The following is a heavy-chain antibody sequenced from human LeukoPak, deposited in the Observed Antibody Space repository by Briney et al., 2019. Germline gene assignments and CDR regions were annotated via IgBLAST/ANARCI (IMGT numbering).Heavy chain of an antibody. D-gene: IGHD6-13*01. CDR2: IYHSGST. V-gene: IGHV4-38-2*02. CDR3: ARGSEDSSSWYENWFDP. Sequence: PSETLSLTCTVSGYSISSGYYWGWIRQPPGKGLEWIGSIYHSGSTYYNPSLKSRVTMSIDTSKNQFSLKLSSVTAADTAVYYCARGSEDSSSWYENWFDPWGQGTLVTVSS. J-gene: IGHJ5*02. CDR1: GYSISSGYY.